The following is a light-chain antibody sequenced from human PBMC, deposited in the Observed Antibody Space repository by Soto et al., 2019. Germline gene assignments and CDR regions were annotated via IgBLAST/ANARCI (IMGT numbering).Light chain of an antibody. J-gene: IGLJ2*01. CDR3: ETWDSNFVV. CDR1: SGHSSYI. Sequence: QLVLTKSSSASASLGSSVKLTCTLSSGHSSYIIAWHQQQPGKAPRYLMKLEGSGSYNKGSGVPDRYSGSSAGADRYLTISNLQFEDEADYYCETWDSNFVVFGGGTKLTVL. V-gene: IGLV4-60*02. CDR2: LEGSGSY.